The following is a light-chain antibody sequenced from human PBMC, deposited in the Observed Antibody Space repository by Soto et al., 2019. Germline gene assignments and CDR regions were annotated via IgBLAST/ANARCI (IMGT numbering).Light chain of an antibody. V-gene: IGKV1-39*01. Sequence: DIQLTQSPSSLSASVGARVPITCRARQSISTSLNWYQQKPGKAPNLLIFTSSNLESGVPSRFSGSGSGTDFTLTISSLQPEDFATYFCQQGYSRPRTFGQGTKVDIK. CDR3: QQGYSRPRT. J-gene: IGKJ1*01. CDR2: TSS. CDR1: QSISTS.